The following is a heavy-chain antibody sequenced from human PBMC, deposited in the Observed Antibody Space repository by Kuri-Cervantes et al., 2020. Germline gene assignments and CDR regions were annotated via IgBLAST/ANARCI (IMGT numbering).Heavy chain of an antibody. Sequence: SVKVSCKASGCTFSSYAISWVRQAPGQGLEWMGGIIPIFGTANYAQKFQGRVTITADESTSTAYMELSSLRSEDTAVYYCARDGHTFPAAFDIWGQGTMVTVSS. J-gene: IGHJ3*02. D-gene: IGHD2-2*02. CDR3: ARDGHTFPAAFDI. V-gene: IGHV1-69*13. CDR2: IIPIFGTA. CDR1: GCTFSSYA.